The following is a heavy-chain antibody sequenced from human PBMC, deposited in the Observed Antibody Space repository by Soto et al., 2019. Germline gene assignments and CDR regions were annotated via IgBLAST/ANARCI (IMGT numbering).Heavy chain of an antibody. J-gene: IGHJ4*01. D-gene: IGHD3-10*01. CDR2: LYLGGAP. Sequence: QVQIQESGPGLVTPSDTLSLTCTVSDASITNFFWNWVRQPAGGPLEWIGRLYLGGAPTYNPSLRSRLFISADTSKNQVSLKLTSVTAADTAVYYCAADSGRGGRAFDHWGHGALCTVSS. CDR3: AADSGRGGRAFDH. V-gene: IGHV4-4*07. CDR1: DASITNFF.